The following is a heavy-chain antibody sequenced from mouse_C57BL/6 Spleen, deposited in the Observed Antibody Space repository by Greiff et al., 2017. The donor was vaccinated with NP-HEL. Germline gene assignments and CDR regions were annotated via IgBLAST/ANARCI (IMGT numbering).Heavy chain of an antibody. J-gene: IGHJ2*01. CDR1: GFTFSSYG. CDR2: ISSGGSYT. V-gene: IGHV5-6*01. D-gene: IGHD1-1*01. Sequence: EVKVVESGGDLVKPGGSLKLSCAASGFTFSSYGMSWVRQTPDKRLEWVATISSGGSYTYYPDSVKGRFTISRDNAKNTLYLQMSSLKSEDTAMYYCARLSSGNYFDYWGQGTTLTVSS. CDR3: ARLSSGNYFDY.